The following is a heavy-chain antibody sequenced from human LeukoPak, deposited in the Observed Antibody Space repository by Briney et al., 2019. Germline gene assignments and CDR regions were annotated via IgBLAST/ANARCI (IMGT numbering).Heavy chain of an antibody. CDR2: ISYDGSNK. V-gene: IGHV3-30*04. J-gene: IGHJ4*02. Sequence: GESLRLSCAASGFTFSSYAMHWVRQAPGKGLEWVAVISYDGSNKYYADSVKGRFTISRDNSKNTLYLQMNSLRAEDTAVYYCSRLQTPLSSYASLDYWGQGTLVTVSS. CDR3: SRLQTPLSSYASLDY. CDR1: GFTFSSYA. D-gene: IGHD5-18*01.